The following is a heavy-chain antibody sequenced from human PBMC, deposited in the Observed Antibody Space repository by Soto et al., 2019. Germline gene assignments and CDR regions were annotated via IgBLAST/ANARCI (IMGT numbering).Heavy chain of an antibody. Sequence: PSETLSLTCTVSGGSISSYYWSWIRQPPGKGLEWIGYIYYSGSTNYNPSLKSRVTISVDTSKNQFSLKLSSVTAADTAVYYCARLDGYSSSWYGWFDPWGQGTLVTVSS. D-gene: IGHD6-13*01. V-gene: IGHV4-59*08. CDR2: IYYSGST. J-gene: IGHJ5*02. CDR1: GGSISSYY. CDR3: ARLDGYSSSWYGWFDP.